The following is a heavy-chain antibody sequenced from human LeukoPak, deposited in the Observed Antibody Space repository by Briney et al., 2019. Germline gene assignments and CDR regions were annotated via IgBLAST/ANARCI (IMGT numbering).Heavy chain of an antibody. CDR1: GFTFSTYN. Sequence: GGSLRLSCAASGFTFSTYNMNWVRQAPGKGLEWVSSISSSSNYIYYADPVKGRFTISRDNAKNSLYLQMNSLRVEDTDVYYCARDVGASAPDAFDIWGQGTMVTVSS. CDR2: ISSSSNYI. V-gene: IGHV3-21*01. D-gene: IGHD1-26*01. CDR3: ARDVGASAPDAFDI. J-gene: IGHJ3*02.